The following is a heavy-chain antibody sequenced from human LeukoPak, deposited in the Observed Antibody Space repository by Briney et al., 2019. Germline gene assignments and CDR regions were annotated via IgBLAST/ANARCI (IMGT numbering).Heavy chain of an antibody. Sequence: SETLSLTCAVYGGSFSGYYWGWIRQPPGKGLEWIGEINHSGSTNYNPSLKSRVTISVDTSKNQFSLKLSSVAAADTAVYYCARHDCSGGSCYSDYWGQGTLVTVSS. CDR2: INHSGST. V-gene: IGHV4-34*01. CDR3: ARHDCSGGSCYSDY. CDR1: GGSFSGYY. D-gene: IGHD2-15*01. J-gene: IGHJ4*02.